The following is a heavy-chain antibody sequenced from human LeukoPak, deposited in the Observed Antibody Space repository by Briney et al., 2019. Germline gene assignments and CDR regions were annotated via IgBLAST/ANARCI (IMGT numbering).Heavy chain of an antibody. V-gene: IGHV4-39*01. CDR2: IYYSGST. Sequence: KCSETLSLTCTVSGGSISSSSYYWGWIRQPPGKGLEWIGSIYYSGSTYYNPSLKSRVTISVDTSKNQFSLKLSSVTAADTAVYYCARRKYGSGPSGWFDPWGQGTLVTVSS. D-gene: IGHD3-10*01. J-gene: IGHJ5*02. CDR1: GGSISSSSYY. CDR3: ARRKYGSGPSGWFDP.